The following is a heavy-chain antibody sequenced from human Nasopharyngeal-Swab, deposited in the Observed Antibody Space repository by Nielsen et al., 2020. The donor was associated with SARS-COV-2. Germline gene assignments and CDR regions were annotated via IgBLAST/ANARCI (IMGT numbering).Heavy chain of an antibody. CDR3: ARSGTTKYGLDV. V-gene: IGHV4-4*07. J-gene: IGHJ6*01. CDR2: VYTSGST. CDR1: GGSISGYF. Sequence: SETLSLTCSVSGGSISGYFLSWIRQPAGEGLEWIGRVYTSGSTNYNPSLKSRVTISIDMSKNQFSLELRSVTAADTAFYYCARSGTTKYGLDVWSQGTTVIVSS. D-gene: IGHD1-1*01.